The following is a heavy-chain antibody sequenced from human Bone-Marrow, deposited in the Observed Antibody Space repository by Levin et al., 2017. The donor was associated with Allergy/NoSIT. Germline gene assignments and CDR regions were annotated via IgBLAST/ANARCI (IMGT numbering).Heavy chain of an antibody. Sequence: LSLTCAASGFNFDIYAMHWVRQAPGKGLEWVSGISWDSGSIGYADSVKGRFTVSRDNAKNSLYLQMNSLRAEDTALYYCAKDMQGGYYYMDVWGKGTTVTVSS. CDR3: AKDMQGGYYYMDV. CDR1: GFNFDIYA. J-gene: IGHJ6*03. CDR2: ISWDSGSI. V-gene: IGHV3-9*01.